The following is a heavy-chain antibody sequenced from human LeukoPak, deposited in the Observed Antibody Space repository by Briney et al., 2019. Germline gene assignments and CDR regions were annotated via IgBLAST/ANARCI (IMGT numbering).Heavy chain of an antibody. Sequence: GGSLRLSCAASGFTFSNYDMHWVRQVPGQGLEWLSGIGITGDTYYAGSVKGRFTLSRDNAKNSLYLQMNSLTAGDTAVYYCARGPPRGKYYYMDVWGKGTTVTVSS. CDR3: ARGPPRGKYYYMDV. D-gene: IGHD1-1*01. V-gene: IGHV3-13*01. J-gene: IGHJ6*03. CDR2: IGITGDT. CDR1: GFTFSNYD.